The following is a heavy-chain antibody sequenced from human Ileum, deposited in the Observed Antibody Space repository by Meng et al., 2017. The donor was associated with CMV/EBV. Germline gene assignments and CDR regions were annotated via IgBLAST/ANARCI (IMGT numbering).Heavy chain of an antibody. CDR3: ARRDVYKKRCDY. CDR1: GFTFSSYW. Sequence: GESLKISCTVSGFTFSSYWMSWVRQAPGKGLEWVATIREDGSQKDYVDSVKGRFTISRDNAKNSLYLRVDSLRVEDKAVYYCARRDVYKKRCDYWGQGTLVTVSS. CDR2: IREDGSQK. D-gene: IGHD1-1*01. V-gene: IGHV3-7*01. J-gene: IGHJ4*02.